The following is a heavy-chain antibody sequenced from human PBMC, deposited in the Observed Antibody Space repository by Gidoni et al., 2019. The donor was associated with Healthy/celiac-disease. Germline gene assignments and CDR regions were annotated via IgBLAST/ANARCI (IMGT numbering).Heavy chain of an antibody. J-gene: IGHJ4*02. CDR3: ARGSLGYCSGGSCYAYREFDY. D-gene: IGHD2-15*01. CDR1: GGSFSGSY. V-gene: IGHV4-34*01. Sequence: QVQLQQWGAGLLKPSETLSLTCAVYGGSFSGSYWSWIRQPTGQGLEWIGESNHSGSTNYNPSLKSLVTISVDTSKNQFSLKLSSVTAADTAVYYCARGSLGYCSGGSCYAYREFDYWGQGTLVTVSS. CDR2: SNHSGST.